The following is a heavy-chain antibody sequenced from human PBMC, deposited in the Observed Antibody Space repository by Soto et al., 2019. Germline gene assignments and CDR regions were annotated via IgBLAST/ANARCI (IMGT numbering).Heavy chain of an antibody. V-gene: IGHV4-59*01. D-gene: IGHD4-17*01. CDR2: IYYSGST. Sequence: SETLSLTCTVSGGSISSYYWSWIRQPPGKGLEWIGYIYYSGSTNYNPSLKSRVTISVDTSKNQFSLKLSSVTAADTAVYYCARGSDGDYLTGIYYYYYMDVWGKGTTVTAP. CDR1: GGSISSYY. CDR3: ARGSDGDYLTGIYYYYYMDV. J-gene: IGHJ6*03.